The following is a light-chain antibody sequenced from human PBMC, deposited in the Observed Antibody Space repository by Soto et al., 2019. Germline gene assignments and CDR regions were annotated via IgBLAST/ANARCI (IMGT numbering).Light chain of an antibody. V-gene: IGKV2-28*01. Sequence: DIVMTQSPISLPVSPGEPAFISCRSSQSLLDSDGYKYLDWYLQKPGQSPQLLIYMGSNRATGVPDRFSGSGSGTDFTLKISRVEAEDVGVYYCMQALQNGYTFGQGTK. CDR3: MQALQNGYT. J-gene: IGKJ2*01. CDR2: MGS. CDR1: QSLLDSDGYKY.